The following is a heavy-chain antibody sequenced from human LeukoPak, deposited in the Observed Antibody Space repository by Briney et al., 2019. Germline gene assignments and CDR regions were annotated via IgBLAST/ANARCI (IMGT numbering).Heavy chain of an antibody. CDR1: GDSFTSYG. J-gene: IGHJ6*03. Sequence: GASVKVSCKDPGDSFTSYGISWVRQAPGQGLEWMGWISAYNGNTNYAQKLQGRVTMTTDTSTSTAYMELRSLRSDDTAVYYCARVRTFRIAAVYYMDVWGKGTTVTVSS. D-gene: IGHD6-13*01. CDR2: ISAYNGNT. CDR3: ARVRTFRIAAVYYMDV. V-gene: IGHV1-18*01.